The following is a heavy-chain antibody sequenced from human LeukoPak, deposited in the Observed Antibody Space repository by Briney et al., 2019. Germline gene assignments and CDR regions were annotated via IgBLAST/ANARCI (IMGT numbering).Heavy chain of an antibody. D-gene: IGHD6-6*01. V-gene: IGHV4-59*01. CDR3: ARVHRLVPGPFHI. CDR1: SGSISSYY. Sequence: SETLSLTCTVSSGSISSYYWSWLRQPPGKGLEWIGNIYYSGSTNYNPSLKSRVTISVDTSKNQFSLNLRSVTAADTAVFYCARVHRLVPGPFHIWGQGTMVIVSS. J-gene: IGHJ3*02. CDR2: IYYSGST.